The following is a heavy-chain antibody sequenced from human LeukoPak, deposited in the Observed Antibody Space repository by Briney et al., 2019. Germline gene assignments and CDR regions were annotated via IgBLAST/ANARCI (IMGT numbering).Heavy chain of an antibody. Sequence: ASETLSLTCTVSGGSISSSSYYWGWIRQPPGKGLEWIGSIYYRGSTYYNPSLKSRVTISVDTSKNQFSLKLSSVTAADTAVYYCARDYYGSGSSQYYFDYWGQGTLVTVSS. V-gene: IGHV4-39*07. D-gene: IGHD3-10*01. CDR3: ARDYYGSGSSQYYFDY. CDR1: GGSISSSSYY. CDR2: IYYRGST. J-gene: IGHJ4*02.